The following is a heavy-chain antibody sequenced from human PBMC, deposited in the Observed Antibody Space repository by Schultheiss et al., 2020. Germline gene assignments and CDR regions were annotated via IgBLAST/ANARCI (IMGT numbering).Heavy chain of an antibody. D-gene: IGHD3-16*01. CDR1: GFIFSDYS. CDR3: ARDGSLGRYGMDV. CDR2: ISSSSSYI. J-gene: IGHJ6*02. Sequence: GGSLRLSCAASGFIFSDYSMNWVRQAPGKGLEWVSSISSSSSYIYYADSVKGRFTISRDNAKNSLYLQMNSLRAEDTAVYYCARDGSLGRYGMDVWGQGTTVTVSS. V-gene: IGHV3-21*01.